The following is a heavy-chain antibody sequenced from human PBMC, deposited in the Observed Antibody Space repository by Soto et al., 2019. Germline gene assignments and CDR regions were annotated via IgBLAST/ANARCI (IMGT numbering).Heavy chain of an antibody. CDR3: ARGGLHSSSWYYFDY. V-gene: IGHV1-2*04. D-gene: IGHD6-13*01. CDR1: GYTFTGYY. CDR2: INPNSGGT. J-gene: IGHJ4*02. Sequence: ASVKVSCKASGYTFTGYYMHWVRQAPGQGLEWMGWINPNSGGTNYAQKFQGWVTMTRDTSISTAYMELSRLRSDDTAVYYCARGGLHSSSWYYFDYWGQGTLVTVSS.